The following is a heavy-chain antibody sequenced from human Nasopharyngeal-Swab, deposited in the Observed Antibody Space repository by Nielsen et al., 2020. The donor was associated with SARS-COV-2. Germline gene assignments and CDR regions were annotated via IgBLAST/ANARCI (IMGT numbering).Heavy chain of an antibody. CDR2: ISSSSYI. D-gene: IGHD4-17*01. V-gene: IGHV3-21*01. Sequence: GGSLRLSCAASGFTFSSYSMNWVRQAPGKGLEWVSSISSSSYIYYADSVKGRFTISRDNAKNSLYLQMNSLRAEDTAVYYCARDRARDDYGDYVPPDYWGQGTLVTVSS. CDR1: GFTFSSYS. CDR3: ARDRARDDYGDYVPPDY. J-gene: IGHJ4*02.